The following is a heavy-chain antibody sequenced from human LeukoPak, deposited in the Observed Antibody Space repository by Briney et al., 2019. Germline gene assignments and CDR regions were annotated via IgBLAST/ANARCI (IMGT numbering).Heavy chain of an antibody. CDR2: ISYDGSNK. D-gene: IGHD5-24*01. V-gene: IGHV3-30*03. CDR1: GFTFSSYG. J-gene: IGHJ4*02. CDR3: ARHMERWQQFTRSLDY. Sequence: PGRSLRLSCAASGFTFSSYGMHWVRQAPGKGLEWVAVISYDGSNKYYVDSVKGRFTISRDNTRDSLYLQMNSLRAEDTAVYYCARHMERWQQFTRSLDYWGQGTLVTVSS.